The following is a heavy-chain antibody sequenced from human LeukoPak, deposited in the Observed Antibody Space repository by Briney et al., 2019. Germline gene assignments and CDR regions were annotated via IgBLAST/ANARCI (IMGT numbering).Heavy chain of an antibody. CDR2: IVVGSGNT. Sequence: GASVKVSCKASGFTFSSSAMQWVRQARGQRLEWIGWIVVGSGNTNYAQKFQERVTITRDMSTSTAYMELSSLRSEDTAVYYCAADPYYSSSYYSIGFDPWGQGTLVTVSS. J-gene: IGHJ5*02. CDR3: AADPYYSSSYYSIGFDP. CDR1: GFTFSSSA. V-gene: IGHV1-58*02. D-gene: IGHD6-13*01.